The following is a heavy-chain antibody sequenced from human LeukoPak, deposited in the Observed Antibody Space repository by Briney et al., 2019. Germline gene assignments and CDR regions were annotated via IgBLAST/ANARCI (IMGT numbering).Heavy chain of an antibody. D-gene: IGHD4-17*01. Sequence: ASVKVSCKASGYTFTSYDINWVRQATGQGLEWMGWMNPNSGNTGHAQKFQGRVTMTRNTSISTAYMELSSLRSEDAAVYYCASGIYGDYVDYWGQGTLVTVSS. CDR3: ASGIYGDYVDY. CDR2: MNPNSGNT. V-gene: IGHV1-8*01. CDR1: GYTFTSYD. J-gene: IGHJ4*02.